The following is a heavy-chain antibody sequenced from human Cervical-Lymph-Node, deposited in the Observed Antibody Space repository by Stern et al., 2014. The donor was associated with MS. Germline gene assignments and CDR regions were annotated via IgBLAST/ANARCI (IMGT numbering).Heavy chain of an antibody. J-gene: IGHJ4*02. Sequence: VTLRESGPALVKPTQTLTLTCTFSGFSLITSGTRVSWTRQPPGRALEWLARIDWNDKTFYNASQMTRLTISKDTSKNQVVLTMTNVDRVDTAAYYCARMMGSGYRHYFDYWGQGTPVTVSS. CDR2: IDWNDKT. D-gene: IGHD3-3*01. V-gene: IGHV2-70*04. CDR1: GFSLITSGTR. CDR3: ARMMGSGYRHYFDY.